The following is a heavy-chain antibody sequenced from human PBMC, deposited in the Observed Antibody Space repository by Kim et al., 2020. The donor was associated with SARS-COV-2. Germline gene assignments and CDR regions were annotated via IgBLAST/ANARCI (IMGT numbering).Heavy chain of an antibody. J-gene: IGHJ5*02. CDR1: GGSISSGDYY. V-gene: IGHV4-30-4*01. Sequence: TLSLSCTVSGGSISSGDYYWSWIRQPPGKGLEWIGYIYYSGSTYYNPSLKSRVTISVDTSKNQFYLKLSSVTAADTAVYYCAREVVGYNWNYDAWGQGTLVTVSS. CDR2: IYYSGST. D-gene: IGHD1-7*01. CDR3: AREVVGYNWNYDA.